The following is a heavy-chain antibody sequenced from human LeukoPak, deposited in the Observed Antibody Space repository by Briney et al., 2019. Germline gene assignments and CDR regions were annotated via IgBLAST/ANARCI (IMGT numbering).Heavy chain of an antibody. J-gene: IGHJ4*02. CDR3: ARRRGSLYSFDY. Sequence: GESLKISCKGSGYTFNTNWIAWVRHKPGKGLEWMGVIYPDDSDVRYNPSFEGLVTISADKSSSAVSLHWSSLRASDSAMYYCARRRGSLYSFDYWGQGTLVTVSS. CDR1: GYTFNTNW. CDR2: IYPDDSDV. D-gene: IGHD3-10*02. V-gene: IGHV5-51*01.